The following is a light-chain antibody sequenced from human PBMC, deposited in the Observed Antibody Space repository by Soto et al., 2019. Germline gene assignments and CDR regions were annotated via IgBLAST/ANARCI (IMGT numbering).Light chain of an antibody. CDR2: KAS. CDR1: QSIGSW. J-gene: IGKJ5*01. CDR3: QQSYSTLT. Sequence: TQHPSTQYASVVDTDTITFRASQSIGSWLAWYQQKPGKAPKLLIHKASTLESGVPSRFSGIGSGTELTLTISSLQPDDFATYYCQQSYSTLTIGQGTRLQI. V-gene: IGKV1-5*03.